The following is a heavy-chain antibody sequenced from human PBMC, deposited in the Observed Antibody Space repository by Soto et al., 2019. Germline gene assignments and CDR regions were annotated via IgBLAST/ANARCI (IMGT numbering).Heavy chain of an antibody. D-gene: IGHD3-9*01. J-gene: IGHJ4*02. CDR1: GFTFSSYA. CDR3: AKDLFYDILTGSDYFDY. Sequence: EVQLLESGGGLVQPGGSLRLSCAASGFTFSSYAMSWVRQAPGKGLEWVSAISGSGGSTYYADSVKGRFTISRDNSKNTLYLQMNSLRAEDTAVYYCAKDLFYDILTGSDYFDYWGQGTLVTVSS. V-gene: IGHV3-23*01. CDR2: ISGSGGST.